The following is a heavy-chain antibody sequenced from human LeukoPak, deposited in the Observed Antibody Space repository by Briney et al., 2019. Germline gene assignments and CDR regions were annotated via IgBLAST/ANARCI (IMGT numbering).Heavy chain of an antibody. D-gene: IGHD6-13*01. Sequence: AAVKVSCKASGYNFTGYYMHWVRQARGQGLEWMGWINPNSGGTNYAQKFQGRVTMTRDTSISTAYMELSRLGSDDTAVYYCAGQGFSGSSWTLYWGQGTLVTVSS. CDR1: GYNFTGYY. CDR3: AGQGFSGSSWTLY. V-gene: IGHV1-2*02. CDR2: INPNSGGT. J-gene: IGHJ4*02.